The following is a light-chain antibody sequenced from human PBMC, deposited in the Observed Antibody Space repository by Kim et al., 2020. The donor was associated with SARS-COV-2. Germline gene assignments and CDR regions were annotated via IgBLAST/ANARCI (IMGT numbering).Light chain of an antibody. J-gene: IGLJ2*01. CDR1: VLAKKY. CDR2: KDS. V-gene: IGLV3-27*01. CDR3: YSAADNILV. Sequence: SVSPGQTARITCSGAVLAKKYARWFQQKPGQAPVLVIYKDSERPSGIPERFSGSSSGTTVTLTISGAQVEDEADYYCYSAADNILVFGGGTQLTVL.